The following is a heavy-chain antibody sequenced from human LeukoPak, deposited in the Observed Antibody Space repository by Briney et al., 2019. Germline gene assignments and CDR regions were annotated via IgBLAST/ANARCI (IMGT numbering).Heavy chain of an antibody. J-gene: IGHJ4*02. CDR1: GFTFSSHW. V-gene: IGHV3-74*01. CDR3: ARSSVGTCFDY. CDR2: IKSDGSST. Sequence: GGSLRLSCAASGFTFSSHWMHWVRQAPGKGLVWVSRIKSDGSSTAYADSVKGRFTISRDNAKDTLHLQMNSLRAEDTAVYYRARSSVGTCFDYWGQGTLVTVSS. D-gene: IGHD1-1*01.